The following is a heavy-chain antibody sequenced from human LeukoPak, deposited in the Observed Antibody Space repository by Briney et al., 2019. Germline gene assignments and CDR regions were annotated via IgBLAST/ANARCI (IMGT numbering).Heavy chain of an antibody. CDR3: ARDAGYCSGGSCYPGQFDY. V-gene: IGHV3-33*01. D-gene: IGHD2-15*01. Sequence: GESLKSSCVASGFSFSSYGMHWVRQPPGKGLEWVAVIWYDGSNKYYADSVKGRFTISRDNSKNTLYLQMNSLRAEDTAVYYCARDAGYCSGGSCYPGQFDYWGQGTLVTVSS. CDR2: IWYDGSNK. J-gene: IGHJ4*02. CDR1: GFSFSSYG.